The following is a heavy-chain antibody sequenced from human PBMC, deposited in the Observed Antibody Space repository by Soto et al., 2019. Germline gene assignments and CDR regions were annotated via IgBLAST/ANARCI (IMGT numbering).Heavy chain of an antibody. CDR1: GFTVSSNY. J-gene: IGHJ4*02. CDR2: IYSGGST. Sequence: EVQLVESGGGLVQPGGSLRLSCAASGFTVSSNYMSWVRQAPGKGLEWVSVIYSGGSTNYADSVKGRFTISRENSQNTLYFQSNSMRDDDTAVYYCAREGVAAASHWGQGTLVTV. V-gene: IGHV3-66*01. D-gene: IGHD2-15*01. CDR3: AREGVAAASH.